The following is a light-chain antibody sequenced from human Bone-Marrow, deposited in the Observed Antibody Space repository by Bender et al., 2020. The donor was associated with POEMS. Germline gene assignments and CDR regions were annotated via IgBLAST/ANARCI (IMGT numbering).Light chain of an antibody. CDR1: ALPKQY. CDR2: KDT. Sequence: SYELTQPPSVSVSPGQTARITCSGDALPKQYAYWYQQKPGQAPVLVIYKDTERSSGIPERFSGSSSGTTVTLTISIVQAEDEGDYYCQSVDKSGRYPVFGGGTKLTVL. CDR3: QSVDKSGRYPV. J-gene: IGLJ2*01. V-gene: IGLV3-25*03.